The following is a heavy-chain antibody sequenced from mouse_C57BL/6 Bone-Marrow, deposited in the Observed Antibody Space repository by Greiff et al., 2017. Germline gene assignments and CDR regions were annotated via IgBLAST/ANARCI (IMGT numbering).Heavy chain of an antibody. CDR1: GFTFSSYA. Sequence: EVQGVESGEGLVKPGGSLKLSCAASGFTFSSYAMSWVRQTPEKRLEWVAYISSGGDYIYYADNVKGRFTFSRDNARNTLYLQMCSLKSEDTAMYYCTRDSSGYRFAYWGQGTLVTVSA. CDR3: TRDSSGYRFAY. CDR2: ISSGGDYI. J-gene: IGHJ3*01. V-gene: IGHV5-9-1*02. D-gene: IGHD3-2*02.